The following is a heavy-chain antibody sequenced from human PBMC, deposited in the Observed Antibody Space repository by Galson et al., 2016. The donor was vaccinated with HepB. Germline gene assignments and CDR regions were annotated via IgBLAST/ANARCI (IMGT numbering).Heavy chain of an antibody. V-gene: IGHV3-11*06. J-gene: IGHJ4*02. Sequence: SLRLSCAASGFTFSDNYTSWIRQAPGKGLEWLSYITSTGSYTNYAGSVKGRFTVSRDNVKNSLYLQMNSLRAEDTAVYYCATGPPSYYYDSSGYYSGWGQGTLVTVSS. CDR2: ITSTGSYT. D-gene: IGHD3-22*01. CDR1: GFTFSDNY. CDR3: ATGPPSYYYDSSGYYSG.